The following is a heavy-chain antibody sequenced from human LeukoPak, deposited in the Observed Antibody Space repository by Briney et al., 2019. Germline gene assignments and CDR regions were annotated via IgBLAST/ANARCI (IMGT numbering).Heavy chain of an antibody. J-gene: IGHJ4*02. V-gene: IGHV3-11*06. CDR2: ISSSSSYT. CDR3: AKRGSSGWYVPAGIDY. Sequence: GESLKISCKASGFNFGDYYMGWIRQAPGKGLEWVSHISSSSSYTKYADSVKGRFTISRDNARNSLYLQMNSLRAEDTAVYYCAKRGSSGWYVPAGIDYWGQGTLVTVSS. D-gene: IGHD6-19*01. CDR1: GFNFGDYY.